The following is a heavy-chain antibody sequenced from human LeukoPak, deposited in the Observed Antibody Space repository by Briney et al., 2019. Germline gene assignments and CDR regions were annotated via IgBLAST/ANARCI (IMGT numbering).Heavy chain of an antibody. CDR3: ARHGPDTANVLDAFDI. CDR2: IYYSGST. D-gene: IGHD5-18*01. CDR1: GGSISSYY. Sequence: PSETLSLTCTVSGGSISSYYWSWIRQPPGKGLEWIGYIYYSGSTNYNPSLKSRVTISVDTSKNQFSLKLSSVTAADTAVYYCARHGPDTANVLDAFDIWGQGTMVTVSS. V-gene: IGHV4-59*08. J-gene: IGHJ3*02.